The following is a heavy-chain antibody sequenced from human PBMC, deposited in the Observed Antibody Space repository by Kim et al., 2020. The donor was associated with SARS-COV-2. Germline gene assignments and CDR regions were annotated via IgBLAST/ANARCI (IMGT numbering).Heavy chain of an antibody. V-gene: IGHV1-2*04. J-gene: IGHJ6*02. CDR2: INPNSGGT. Sequence: ASVKVSCKASGYTITGYYMHWVRQAPGQGLEWMGWINPNSGGTNYPQKFQGWVTMTRDTSISTAYMELSRLRSDDTAVYYCARDRPLWFGDKYGMDVWGQGTTVTVSS. CDR3: ARDRPLWFGDKYGMDV. CDR1: GYTITGYY. D-gene: IGHD3-10*01.